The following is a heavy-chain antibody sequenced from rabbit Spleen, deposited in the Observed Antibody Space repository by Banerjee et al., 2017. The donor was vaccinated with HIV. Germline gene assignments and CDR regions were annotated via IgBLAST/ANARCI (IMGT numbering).Heavy chain of an antibody. CDR3: ASRTYGYADYCDLYYSPMDL. CDR2: IGSGSTGNT. J-gene: IGHJ6*01. CDR1: GFSFSSRYY. D-gene: IGHD6-1*01. Sequence: QSLEESGGGLVQPEGSLTLTCTASGFSFSSRYYMCWVRQAPGKGLEWIGCIGSGSTGNTYYASWAKGRFPISKTSSSTMTLQMTSLTAADTAPYFCASRTYGYADYCDLYYSPMDLCGPGTLVTVS. V-gene: IGHV1S40*01.